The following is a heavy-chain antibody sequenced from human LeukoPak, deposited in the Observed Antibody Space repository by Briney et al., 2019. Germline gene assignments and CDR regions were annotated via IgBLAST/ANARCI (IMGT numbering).Heavy chain of an antibody. CDR3: ARDHDYDSTYGVDV. CDR2: ISAYNGNT. Sequence: RASVKVSCKASGYAFTSYGISWVRQAPGQGLEWMGWISAYNGNTNYAQKLQGRVTMTTDTSTSTAYMELRSLRSDDTAVYYCARDHDYDSTYGVDVWGQGTTVTVSS. D-gene: IGHD3-3*01. J-gene: IGHJ6*02. CDR1: GYAFTSYG. V-gene: IGHV1-18*01.